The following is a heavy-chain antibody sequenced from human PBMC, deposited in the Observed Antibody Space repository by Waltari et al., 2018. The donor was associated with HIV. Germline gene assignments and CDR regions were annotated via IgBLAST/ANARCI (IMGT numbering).Heavy chain of an antibody. V-gene: IGHV4-39*07. CDR1: GGSISSSSYY. CDR2: IYYSGST. D-gene: IGHD2-2*03. Sequence: QLQLQESGPGLVKPSETLSLTCTVSGGSISSSSYYWGWIRQPPGKGLEWIGSIYYSGSTYYNPSLKSRVTISVDTSKNQFSLKLSSVTAADTAVYYCAREGGYCSSTSCSYYYYGMDVWGQGTTVTVSS. J-gene: IGHJ6*02. CDR3: AREGGYCSSTSCSYYYYGMDV.